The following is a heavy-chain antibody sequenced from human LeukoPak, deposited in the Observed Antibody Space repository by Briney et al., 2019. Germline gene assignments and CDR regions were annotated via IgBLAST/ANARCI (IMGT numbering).Heavy chain of an antibody. CDR3: AGEGFSGGGEYSYGSFDY. Sequence: TPSETLSLTCTVSGGSISSGSYYWSWIRQPPGKGLEWIGYIYYSGSTNYNPSLKSRVTISVDTSKNQFSLKLSSVTAADTAVYYCAGEGFSGGGEYSYGSFDYWGQGTLVTVSS. D-gene: IGHD5-18*01. J-gene: IGHJ4*02. CDR2: IYYSGST. V-gene: IGHV4-61*01. CDR1: GGSISSGSYY.